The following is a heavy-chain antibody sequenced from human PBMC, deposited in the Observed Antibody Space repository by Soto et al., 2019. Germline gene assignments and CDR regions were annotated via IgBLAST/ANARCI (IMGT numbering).Heavy chain of an antibody. CDR1: GGTFSSYA. V-gene: IGHV1-69*13. D-gene: IGHD5-12*01. CDR2: IIPIFGTA. CDR3: ARDRRDGYNFGYYYYGMDV. Sequence: SVKVSCKASGGTFSSYAISWVRQAPGQGLEWMGGIIPIFGTANYAQKFQGRVTITADESTSTAYMELSSLRSEDTAMYYCARDRRDGYNFGYYYYGMDVWGQGTKFTVSS. J-gene: IGHJ6*02.